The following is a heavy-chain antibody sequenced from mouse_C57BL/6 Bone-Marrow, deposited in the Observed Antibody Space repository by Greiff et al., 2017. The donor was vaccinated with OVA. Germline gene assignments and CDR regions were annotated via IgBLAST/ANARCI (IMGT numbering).Heavy chain of an antibody. CDR2: IYPGDGDT. J-gene: IGHJ3*01. V-gene: IGHV1-82*01. CDR3: ARGAYYSNYGFAY. Sequence: QVQLKQSGPELVKPGASVKISCKASGYAFSSSWMNWVKQRPGKGLEWIGRIYPGDGDTNYNGKFKGKATLTADKSSSTAYMQLSSLTSEDSAVYFCARGAYYSNYGFAYWGQGTLVTVSA. CDR1: GYAFSSSW. D-gene: IGHD2-5*01.